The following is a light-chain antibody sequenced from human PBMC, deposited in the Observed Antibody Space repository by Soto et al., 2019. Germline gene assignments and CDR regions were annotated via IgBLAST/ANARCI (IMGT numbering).Light chain of an antibody. CDR1: SSNIGAGSD. Sequence: QSVLTQPPSVSGAPGQRVTISCTGSSSNIGAGSDVHWYQQLPGTAPKLLIYSNTNRPSGVPDRFSGSKSGTSASLAITGLQAGDEADYYCQSYDSILTGSGFGGGTKLTVL. CDR2: SNT. CDR3: QSYDSILTGSG. V-gene: IGLV1-40*01. J-gene: IGLJ3*02.